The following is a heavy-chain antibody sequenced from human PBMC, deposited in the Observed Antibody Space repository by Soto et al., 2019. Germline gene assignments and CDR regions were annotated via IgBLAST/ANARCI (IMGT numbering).Heavy chain of an antibody. CDR3: ATAHVLRFLADQDAFDI. CDR1: GYTLTELS. Sequence: ASVKVSCKVSGYTLTELSMHWVRQDHGKGLEWMGGFDPEDGETIYAQKFQGRVTMTEDTSTDTAYMELSSLRSEDTAVYYCATAHVLRFLADQDAFDIWGQGTMVTVSS. CDR2: FDPEDGET. D-gene: IGHD3-3*01. J-gene: IGHJ3*02. V-gene: IGHV1-24*01.